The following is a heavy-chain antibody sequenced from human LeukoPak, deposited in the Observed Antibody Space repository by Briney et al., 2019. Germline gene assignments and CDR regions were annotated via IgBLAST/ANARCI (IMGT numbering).Heavy chain of an antibody. CDR3: ARPVTVTKTLDP. CDR2: IYYSGST. D-gene: IGHD4-17*01. V-gene: IGHV4-39*01. CDR1: GGSISSSSYY. J-gene: IGHJ5*02. Sequence: PSETLSLTCTVSGGSISSSSYYWGWIRQPPGKGLEWIGSIYYSGSTYYNPSLKSRVTISVDTSKNQFSLKLSSVTAADTAVYYCARPVTVTKTLDPWGQGTLVTVSS.